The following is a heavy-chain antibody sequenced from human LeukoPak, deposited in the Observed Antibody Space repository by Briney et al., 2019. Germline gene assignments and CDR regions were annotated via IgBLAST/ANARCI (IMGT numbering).Heavy chain of an antibody. J-gene: IGHJ4*02. CDR3: AAQMATFDY. V-gene: IGHV4-34*01. CDR1: GGSFSGYY. Sequence: SETLSLTCAVYGGSFSGYYWSWIRQPPGKGLEWIGEINHSGSQPPGKGLEWIGEINHSGSTNYNPSLKSRVTISVDTSKNQFSLKLSSVTAADTVVYYCAAQMATFDYWGQGTLVIASS. D-gene: IGHD5-24*01. CDR2: INHSGST.